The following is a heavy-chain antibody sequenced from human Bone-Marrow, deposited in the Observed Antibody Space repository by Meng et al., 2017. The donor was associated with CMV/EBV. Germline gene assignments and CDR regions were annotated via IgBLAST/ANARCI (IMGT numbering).Heavy chain of an antibody. CDR2: IRSKANNYAT. V-gene: IGHV3-73*01. J-gene: IGHJ3*02. Sequence: GGSLRLSCAVSGFTFSGSAMHWVRQASGKGLEWVGRIRSKANNYATSYAASVAGRFTISRHDSKNTAYLQMNSLKPEDTAVYYCTRHDDPRYYDFWSGSGAFDIWGQGTVVTVSS. D-gene: IGHD3-3*01. CDR1: GFTFSGSA. CDR3: TRHDDPRYYDFWSGSGAFDI.